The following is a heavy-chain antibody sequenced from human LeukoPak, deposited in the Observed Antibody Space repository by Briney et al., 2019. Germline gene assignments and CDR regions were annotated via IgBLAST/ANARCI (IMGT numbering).Heavy chain of an antibody. J-gene: IGHJ4*02. CDR3: ASGPPDYGGTYSDY. CDR1: GFTFSSYS. CDR2: ISSSSSTI. D-gene: IGHD4-23*01. Sequence: GGSLRLSCAASGFTFSSYSMNWVRQAPGKGLEWVSYISSSSSTIYYADSVKGRFTISRDNAKNSLYLQMNSLRDEDTAVYYCASGPPDYGGTYSDYWGQGTLVTVSS. V-gene: IGHV3-48*02.